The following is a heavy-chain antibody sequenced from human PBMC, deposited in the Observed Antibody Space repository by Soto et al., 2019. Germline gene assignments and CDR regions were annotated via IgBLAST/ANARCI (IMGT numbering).Heavy chain of an antibody. D-gene: IGHD3-22*01. CDR3: ARGPAIDYGMDV. CDR2: IWYDGSNK. J-gene: IGHJ6*02. V-gene: IGHV3-33*01. CDR1: GFTFSSYG. Sequence: GGSLRLSCAASGFTFSSYGMHWVRQAPGKGLEWVAVIWYDGSNKYYADSVKGRFTISRDNSKNTLYLQMNSLRAEDTAVYYCARGPAIDYGMDVWGQGTTVTVSS.